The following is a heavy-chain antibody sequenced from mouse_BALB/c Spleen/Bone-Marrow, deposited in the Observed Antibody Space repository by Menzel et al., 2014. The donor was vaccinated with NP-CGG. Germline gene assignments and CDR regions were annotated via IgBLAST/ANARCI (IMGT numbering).Heavy chain of an antibody. J-gene: IGHJ3*01. CDR2: INPSSGYT. D-gene: IGHD1-2*01. Sequence: VQLQQSGAELARPGASVKMSCKASGYTFTSYTMHWVKQRPGQGLEWIGYINPSSGYTNYNQKFKDKATLTAGKSSSTAYMQLSSLTSEDSAVYYCARGGGSPWFAYWGQGTLVTVSA. V-gene: IGHV1-4*01. CDR1: GYTFTSYT. CDR3: ARGGGSPWFAY.